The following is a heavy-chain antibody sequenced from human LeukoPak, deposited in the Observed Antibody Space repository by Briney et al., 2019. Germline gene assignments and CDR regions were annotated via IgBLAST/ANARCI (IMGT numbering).Heavy chain of an antibody. CDR3: ARGLLWSMGQWLYFDY. CDR2: IYTSGST. J-gene: IGHJ4*02. D-gene: IGHD6-19*01. Sequence: SETLSLTYTVSGGSISSYYWSWIRQPAGKGMEWIGRIYTSGSTNYNPSLKSRVTMSVDTSKNQFSLKLSSVTAADTAVYYCARGLLWSMGQWLYFDYWGQGTLVTVSS. V-gene: IGHV4-4*07. CDR1: GGSISSYY.